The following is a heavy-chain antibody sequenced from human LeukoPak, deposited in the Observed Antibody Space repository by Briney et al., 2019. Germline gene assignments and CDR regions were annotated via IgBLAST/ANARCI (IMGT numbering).Heavy chain of an antibody. V-gene: IGHV3-30*01. CDR1: GFTFSSYA. J-gene: IGHJ6*03. CDR2: ISYDGSNK. CDR3: ASFNYYYYYMDV. Sequence: GGSLRLSCAASGFTFSSYAMHWVRQAPGKGLEWVAVISYDGSNKYYAVSVKGRFTISRDNSKNTLYLQMNSLRAEDTAVYYCASFNYYYYYMDVWGKGTTVTVSS.